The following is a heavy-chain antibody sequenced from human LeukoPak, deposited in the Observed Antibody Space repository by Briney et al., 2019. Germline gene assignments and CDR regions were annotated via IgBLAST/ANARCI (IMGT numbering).Heavy chain of an antibody. CDR2: ISSTSAHM. CDR3: TSRYCTTTNCYSFDN. J-gene: IGHJ3*02. Sequence: SGGSLRLSCAASGFSFNTYSMNWVRQAPGKGLEWVSSISSTSAHMFYADSVKGRFSISRDNAKNSLFLQMNSLRVEDTAVYYCTSRYCTTTNCYSFDNWGHGTLVTVSS. V-gene: IGHV3-21*01. D-gene: IGHD2-2*01. CDR1: GFSFNTYS.